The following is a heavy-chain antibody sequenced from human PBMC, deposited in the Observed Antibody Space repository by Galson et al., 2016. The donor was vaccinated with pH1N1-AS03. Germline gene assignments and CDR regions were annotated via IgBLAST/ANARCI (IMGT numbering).Heavy chain of an antibody. CDR1: GGSIRRSDYY. Sequence: TLSLTCTVSGGSIRRSDYYWSWIRQHPGKGLEWIGFIHNSGSPYYNPSLQSRVTISVDTSKDHFSLILNSVTAADTAVYYCATLPVDAAMADFWGQGILVIVSA. CDR3: ATLPVDAAMADF. D-gene: IGHD5-18*01. CDR2: IHNSGSP. V-gene: IGHV4-31*03. J-gene: IGHJ4*02.